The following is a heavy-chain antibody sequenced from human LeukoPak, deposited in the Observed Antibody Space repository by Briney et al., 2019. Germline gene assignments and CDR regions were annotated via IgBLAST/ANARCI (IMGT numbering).Heavy chain of an antibody. V-gene: IGHV3-9*01. CDR1: GFTFDEYA. CDR3: AKGDVVVGNYFDY. Sequence: PGRSLRLSCAASGFTFDEYAMHWVRQAPGKGLEWVSGISWNSGSIGYADSVKGRFTISRDNAKNSLYLQMNSLRAEDTALYYCAKGDVVVGNYFDYGGQGTLVTVSS. J-gene: IGHJ4*02. CDR2: ISWNSGSI. D-gene: IGHD2-15*01.